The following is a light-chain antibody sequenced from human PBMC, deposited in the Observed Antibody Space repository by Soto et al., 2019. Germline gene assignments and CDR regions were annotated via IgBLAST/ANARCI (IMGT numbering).Light chain of an antibody. CDR3: QQYSRYSA. J-gene: IGKJ2*01. V-gene: IGKV1-5*03. CDR1: QSISSW. Sequence: DIQMTQSPSTLSASVGDIVTITCRASQSISSWLAWYQQKPGKAPELLIYQASILEPGVPSRFSGRGSGTEFTLTISSLQPDDFATYYCQQYSRYSAFGQGTKVDIK. CDR2: QAS.